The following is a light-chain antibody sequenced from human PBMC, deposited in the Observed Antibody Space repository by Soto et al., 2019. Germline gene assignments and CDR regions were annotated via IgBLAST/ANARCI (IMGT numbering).Light chain of an antibody. V-gene: IGKV3-20*01. Sequence: EIVLTQSPGTLSLSPGERATLSCRASQSFSSSYLAWYQQKPGQAPRLLIYGASSRATGIPDRFSGSGSGTEFTLTISSLEPEDCAVYYCQHYGSALFTFGPGTQVDVK. CDR1: QSFSSSY. CDR3: QHYGSALFT. CDR2: GAS. J-gene: IGKJ3*01.